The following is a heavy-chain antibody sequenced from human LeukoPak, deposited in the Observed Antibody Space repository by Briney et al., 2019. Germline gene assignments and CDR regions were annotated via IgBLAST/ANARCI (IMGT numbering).Heavy chain of an antibody. Sequence: SETLSLTCTVSGGSISGSNYYWGWIRQPPGKGLEWIVNFYYGRNTFYNPSLKGRVTISVDTSMNQFSLNLNSVTAADTAVYYCARDCTNGVCSDYWGQGTLVTVSS. D-gene: IGHD2-8*01. CDR2: FYYGRNT. V-gene: IGHV4-39*01. CDR1: GGSISGSNYY. CDR3: ARDCTNGVCSDY. J-gene: IGHJ4*02.